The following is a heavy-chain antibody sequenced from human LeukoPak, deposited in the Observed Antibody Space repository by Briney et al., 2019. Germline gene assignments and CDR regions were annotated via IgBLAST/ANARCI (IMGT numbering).Heavy chain of an antibody. CDR3: ARVGDSGDYTLDY. D-gene: IGHD4-17*01. J-gene: IGHJ4*02. CDR2: IYSGGST. V-gene: IGHV3-53*01. CDR1: GFTFSSYA. Sequence: GSLRLSCAASGFTFSSYAMYWVRQAPGKGLEWVSVIYSGGSTYYADSMKGRFTISRDNSKNTLYLQMNSLRAEDTAVYYCARVGDSGDYTLDYWGQGTLVTVPS.